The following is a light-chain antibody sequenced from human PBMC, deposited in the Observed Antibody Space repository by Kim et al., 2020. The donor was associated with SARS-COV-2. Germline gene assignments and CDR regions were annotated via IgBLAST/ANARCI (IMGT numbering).Light chain of an antibody. Sequence: SYELTQPPSVSVAPGKTARITCGGNNIGSKSVHWYQQKPGQAPVVVIYYDSDRPSGIPERISGSNSGNTATLTISRVEAGDEADYYCQVWDRSSDLWVFGGGTKLTVL. CDR3: QVWDRSSDLWV. V-gene: IGLV3-21*04. CDR1: NIGSKS. J-gene: IGLJ3*02. CDR2: YDS.